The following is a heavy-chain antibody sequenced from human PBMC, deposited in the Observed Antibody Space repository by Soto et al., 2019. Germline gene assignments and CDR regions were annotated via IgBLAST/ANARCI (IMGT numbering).Heavy chain of an antibody. V-gene: IGHV4-59*01. CDR2: IYYSGST. CDR3: ARDDWSSGYYYGMDV. Sequence: SETLSLTCTVSGGSISSYYWSWIRQPPGKGLEWIGYIYYSGSTNYNPSLKSRVTISVDTSKNQFSLKLSSVTAADTAVYYCARDDWSSGYYYGMDVWGQGTTVTVSS. D-gene: IGHD6-19*01. J-gene: IGHJ6*02. CDR1: GGSISSYY.